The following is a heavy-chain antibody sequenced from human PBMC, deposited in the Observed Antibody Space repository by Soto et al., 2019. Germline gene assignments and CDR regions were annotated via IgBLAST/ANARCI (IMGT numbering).Heavy chain of an antibody. CDR2: INHSGST. Sequence: QVQLQQWGAGLLKPSETLSLTCAVYGGSFSGYYWSWIRQPPGKGLEWIGEINHSGSTNYNPSLKSRVTISVDTSKNQFSLKLSSVTAADTAVYYCAASPVTLYRGGDCSTNWFDPWGQGTLVTVSS. D-gene: IGHD2-21*02. CDR1: GGSFSGYY. V-gene: IGHV4-34*01. CDR3: AASPVTLYRGGDCSTNWFDP. J-gene: IGHJ5*02.